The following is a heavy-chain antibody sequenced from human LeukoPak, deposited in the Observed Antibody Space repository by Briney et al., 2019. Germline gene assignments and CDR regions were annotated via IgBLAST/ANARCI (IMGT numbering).Heavy chain of an antibody. CDR2: ISVTGGST. D-gene: IGHD3-10*01. Sequence: GGSLRLSCAVSGLTFRNYAFTWVRQAPGKGLEWVSSISVTGGSTNYADSVKGRFTISRDNSKNTLYLQMSSLRAEDTAVYYCAKRSLAPSGGPLPLNTNWFDPWGQGTLVSVSA. CDR3: AKRSLAPSGGPLPLNTNWFDP. V-gene: IGHV3-23*01. CDR1: GLTFRNYA. J-gene: IGHJ5*02.